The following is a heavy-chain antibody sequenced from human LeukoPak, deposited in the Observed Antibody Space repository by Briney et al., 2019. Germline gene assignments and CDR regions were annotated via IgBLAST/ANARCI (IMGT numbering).Heavy chain of an antibody. Sequence: GGSLRLSCAASGFTFSDYSVSWVRQAPGKGLEWVSSINSRNNYIFYADSVKGRFTISRDNAKNSLYLQMNSLRAEDTAVYYCARGRVIAALFDYWGQGTLVTVSS. CDR3: ARGRVIAALFDY. D-gene: IGHD2-21*01. CDR1: GFTFSDYS. CDR2: INSRNNYI. V-gene: IGHV3-21*01. J-gene: IGHJ4*02.